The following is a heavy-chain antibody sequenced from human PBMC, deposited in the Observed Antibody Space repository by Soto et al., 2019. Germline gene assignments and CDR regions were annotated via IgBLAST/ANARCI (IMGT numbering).Heavy chain of an antibody. V-gene: IGHV3-33*01. CDR1: GFTFSSYG. CDR3: ASDPMYSSSWYYYFDY. J-gene: IGHJ4*02. CDR2: IWYDGSNK. Sequence: GGSLRLSCAASGFTFSSYGMHWVRQAPGKGLEWVAVIWYDGSNKYYADSVKGRFTISRDNSKNTLYLQMNSLRAEDTAVYYCASDPMYSSSWYYYFDYWGQGTLVTVSS. D-gene: IGHD6-13*01.